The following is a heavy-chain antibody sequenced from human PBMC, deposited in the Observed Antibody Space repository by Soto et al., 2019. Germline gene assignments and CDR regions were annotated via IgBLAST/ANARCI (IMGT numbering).Heavy chain of an antibody. CDR3: ASTDSGWPTFEAN. V-gene: IGHV4-4*02. Sequence: TSETLSLTCAVSGGSISSTKWWSWVRQPPGKGLEWIGEIFHGGDTNYNPSLKSRVTISVDKSKNQFSLNLSSVTAADTAVYYCASTDSGWPTFEANWGQGTQVTVSS. CDR2: IFHGGDT. J-gene: IGHJ4*02. D-gene: IGHD6-25*01. CDR1: GGSISSTKW.